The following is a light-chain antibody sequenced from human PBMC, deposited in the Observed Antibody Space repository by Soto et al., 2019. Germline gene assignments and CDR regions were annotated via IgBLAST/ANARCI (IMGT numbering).Light chain of an antibody. CDR2: GAS. V-gene: IGKV3-15*01. CDR3: QQFSSYPLT. CDR1: QSVSSN. J-gene: IGKJ4*01. Sequence: EIVMTQSPATLSVSPGERAPLSCRASQSVSSNLAWYQQKPGQAPRLLIYGASTRATGIPARFSGSGSGTDFTLTISRLEPEDFAVYYCQQFSSYPLTFGGGTKVDIK.